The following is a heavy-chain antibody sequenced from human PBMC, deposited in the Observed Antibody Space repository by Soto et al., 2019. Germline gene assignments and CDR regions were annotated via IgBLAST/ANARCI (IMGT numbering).Heavy chain of an antibody. CDR1: DGAFSVYY. CDR3: ARPHYDSNTCDSFFDY. V-gene: IGHV4-34*12. CDR2: IFPGGST. Sequence: SETLSLTCAVYDGAFSVYYWSWIRQPPGKGLEWIGEIFPGGSTDYSPSLKSRVTISVDTSKKQFSLELRFVTAADTAVYYCARPHYDSNTCDSFFDYWGQGTLFTVSS. J-gene: IGHJ4*02. D-gene: IGHD3-22*01.